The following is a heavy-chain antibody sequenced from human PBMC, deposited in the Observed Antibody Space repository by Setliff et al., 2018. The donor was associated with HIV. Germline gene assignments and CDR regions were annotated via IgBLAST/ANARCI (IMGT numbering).Heavy chain of an antibody. V-gene: IGHV3-9*01. CDR2: ISWNSGNI. CDR1: GFNFDDYA. D-gene: IGHD6-25*01. Sequence: GGSLRLSCAASGFNFDDYAIHWVRQAPGKGLEWVSSISWNSGNIGYADSVKGRFTISRDNAKNSLYLQMNSLRAGDTALYYCVKDIAASGPHYYGLDVWGQGTTVTVSS. J-gene: IGHJ6*02. CDR3: VKDIAASGPHYYGLDV.